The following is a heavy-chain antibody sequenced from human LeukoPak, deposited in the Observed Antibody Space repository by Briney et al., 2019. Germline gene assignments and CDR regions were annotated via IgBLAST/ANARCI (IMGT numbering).Heavy chain of an antibody. J-gene: IGHJ3*01. CDR2: IYPGDSGT. CDR1: GYIFSNYW. V-gene: IGHV5-51*01. D-gene: IGHD3-22*01. CDR3: ARLYYYDNSGNYYSAFDF. Sequence: GESLKISCKGSGYIFSNYWIGWARQMPGRGLEWMGIIYPGDSGTRYSPSFQGQVTISADKSITTAYLQWGSLQASDTAMYYCARLYYYDNSGNYYSAFDFWGQGTMITVSS.